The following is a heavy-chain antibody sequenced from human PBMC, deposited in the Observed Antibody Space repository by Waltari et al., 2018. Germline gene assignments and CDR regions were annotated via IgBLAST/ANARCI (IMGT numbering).Heavy chain of an antibody. J-gene: IGHJ4*02. CDR2: FDPEEGET. Sequence: QVQLVQSGAEVKKPGASVKVSCKVSGYTLTELPMHWVRQAPGKGLEWMGGFDPEEGETIYAQRFQGRVTMTEDTCTDTAYMELSSLRSEDTAVYYCATLAPARIFGVVDYDYWGQGTLVTVSS. V-gene: IGHV1-24*01. D-gene: IGHD3-3*02. CDR3: ATLAPARIFGVVDYDY. CDR1: GYTLTELP.